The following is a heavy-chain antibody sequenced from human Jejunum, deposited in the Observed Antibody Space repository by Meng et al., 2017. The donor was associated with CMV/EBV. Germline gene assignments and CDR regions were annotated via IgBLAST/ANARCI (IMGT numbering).Heavy chain of an antibody. Sequence: KASGGTFSTYSVSWVRQAPGQGLEWMGCIDPNSGGTNHAQKFQGGVTMTRDTSISTAYMELNRLRSDDTAVYYCARGPSHGAFDYWGQGTLVTVSS. V-gene: IGHV1-2*02. J-gene: IGHJ4*02. CDR1: GGTFSTYS. D-gene: IGHD1-26*01. CDR2: IDPNSGGT. CDR3: ARGPSHGAFDY.